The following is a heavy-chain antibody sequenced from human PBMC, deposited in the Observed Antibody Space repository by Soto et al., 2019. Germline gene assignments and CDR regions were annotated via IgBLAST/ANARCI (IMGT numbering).Heavy chain of an antibody. Sequence: SETLCLTRTVSGGSISSYYWSWIRQPPWKGLGWIGYIYYSGSNNYNPSLKSRVTISVATSKNQFSLKLSSVTAADTAVDYCARVHEATGFDYWGQGTLVTVSS. J-gene: IGHJ4*02. CDR3: ARVHEATGFDY. CDR1: GGSISSYY. V-gene: IGHV4-59*01. CDR2: IYYSGSN.